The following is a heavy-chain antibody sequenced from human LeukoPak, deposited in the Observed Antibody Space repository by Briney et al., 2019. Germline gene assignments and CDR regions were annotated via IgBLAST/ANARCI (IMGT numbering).Heavy chain of an antibody. CDR1: GGTFSGYA. V-gene: IGHV1-69*05. CDR3: ARTPSGYYYGFDY. D-gene: IGHD3-22*01. CDR2: IIPIFGTA. J-gene: IGHJ4*02. Sequence: SVKVSCKASGGTFSGYAISWVRQAPGQGLEWMGGIIPIFGTANYAQKLQGRVTMTTDTSTSTAYMELRSLRSDDTAVYYCARTPSGYYYGFDYWGQGTLVTVSS.